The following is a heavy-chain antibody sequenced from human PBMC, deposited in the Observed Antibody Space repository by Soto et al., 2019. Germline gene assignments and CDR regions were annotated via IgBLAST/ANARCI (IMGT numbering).Heavy chain of an antibody. CDR3: ARDFAYFDS. Sequence: QVQLQESGPGLVKPSETLSLTCTVSGGSFKSGSYSWSWIRQPPGKGLEWIGYVYHTGRTSYNPSLKSRVSISMDTCKNQFSLNLDSVTAADTAVYVCARDFAYFDSWGQGTLVTVSS. J-gene: IGHJ4*02. CDR1: GGSFKSGSYS. CDR2: VYHTGRT. V-gene: IGHV4-61*01. D-gene: IGHD3-3*01.